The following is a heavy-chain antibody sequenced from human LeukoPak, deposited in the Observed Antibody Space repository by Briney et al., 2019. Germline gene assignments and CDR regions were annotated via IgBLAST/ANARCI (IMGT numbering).Heavy chain of an antibody. CDR3: AKDHFDFWSGHTYYYYGMDV. CDR1: VFTLSSYG. Sequence: PGGSLRLSRAASVFTLSSYGMHWVRQAPGRGVEWVAVISYDGSNKYYADSVKGRFTISRDNSKNTLYLQMNSLRAEDTAVYYCAKDHFDFWSGHTYYYYGMDVWGQGTTVTVSS. V-gene: IGHV3-30*18. CDR2: ISYDGSNK. J-gene: IGHJ6*02. D-gene: IGHD3-3*01.